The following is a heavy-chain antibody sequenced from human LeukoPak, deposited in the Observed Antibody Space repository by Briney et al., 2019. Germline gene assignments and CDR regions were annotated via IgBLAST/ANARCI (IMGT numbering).Heavy chain of an antibody. D-gene: IGHD3-10*01. J-gene: IGHJ4*02. CDR1: GFTFRGYW. Sequence: GGSLRLSCVTSGFTFRGYWMSWFRQAPGKGLEWVGNIQPDGSGAFYVDAMRGRFTISRDNAKNTLYLQMNSLRAEDTAVYYCAREVDGSGSPDYWGQGTLVTVSS. V-gene: IGHV3-7*01. CDR3: AREVDGSGSPDY. CDR2: IQPDGSGA.